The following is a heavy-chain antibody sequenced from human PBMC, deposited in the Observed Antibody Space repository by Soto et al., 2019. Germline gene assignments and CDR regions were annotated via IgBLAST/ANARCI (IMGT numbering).Heavy chain of an antibody. CDR1: GFTFDDYA. CDR3: VKDSYADFHRVLSTAEYFFDY. Sequence: EVQLVESGGGLVRPGRSLRLSCTASGFTFDDYAMHWVRQAPGRGLEWVSGITWNSGNIAYADSVKGRFTIARDDDNNSLYLQMNSLRPEDTALYYCVKDSYADFHRVLSTAEYFFDYWVHGTLVTVSS. V-gene: IGHV3-9*01. CDR2: ITWNSGNI. J-gene: IGHJ4*01. D-gene: IGHD2-2*01.